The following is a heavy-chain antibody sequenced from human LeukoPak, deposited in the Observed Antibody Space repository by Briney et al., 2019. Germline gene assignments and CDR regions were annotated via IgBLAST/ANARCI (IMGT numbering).Heavy chain of an antibody. D-gene: IGHD4-17*01. J-gene: IGHJ1*01. CDR1: GFTFTSYG. CDR2: IWYDGSTN. Sequence: GRSLRLSCAAPGFTFTSYGMHWVRQAPAKGLEWVAVIWYDGSTNYYADSVKGRFTISRDNSKNTLYLQMNSLRVEDTAVYYCARDPAVTTSGVFQHWGQGTLVTVSS. V-gene: IGHV3-33*01. CDR3: ARDPAVTTSGVFQH.